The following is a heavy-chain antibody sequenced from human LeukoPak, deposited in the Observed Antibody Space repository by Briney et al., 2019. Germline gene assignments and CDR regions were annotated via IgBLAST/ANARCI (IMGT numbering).Heavy chain of an antibody. CDR1: GFTFDDYG. J-gene: IGHJ4*02. CDR3: ARDPYADYYDSSGYYRWYYFDY. Sequence: GGSLRLSCAASGFTFDDYGMSRVRQAPGKGLEWVSGINWNGGSTGYAGSVKGRFTISRDNAKNSLYLQMNSLRAEDTALYYCARDPYADYYDSSGYYRWYYFDYWGQGTLVTVSS. CDR2: INWNGGST. V-gene: IGHV3-20*04. D-gene: IGHD3-22*01.